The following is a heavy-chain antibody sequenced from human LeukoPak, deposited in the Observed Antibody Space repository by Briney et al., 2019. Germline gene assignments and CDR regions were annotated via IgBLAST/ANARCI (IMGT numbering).Heavy chain of an antibody. V-gene: IGHV1-69*06. CDR3: ARGTIRYFDWLIGFDP. J-gene: IGHJ5*02. CDR2: IIPIFGTV. D-gene: IGHD3-9*01. CDR1: GGTFSSYA. Sequence: ASVKVSCKASGGTFSSYAISWVRQAPGQGREWMGGIIPIFGTVNYAQNFQGRVTITADTSTSTAYMELSSLRSEDTAVYYCARGTIRYFDWLIGFDPWGQGTLVTVSS.